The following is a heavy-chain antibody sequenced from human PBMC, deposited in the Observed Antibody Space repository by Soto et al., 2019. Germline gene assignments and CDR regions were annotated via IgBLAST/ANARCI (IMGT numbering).Heavy chain of an antibody. Sequence: PGGSLRLSCAASGFTFSSYSMNWVRQAPGKGLEWVSYISSSSSTIYYADSVKGRFTISRDNAKNSLYLQMNSLRDEDTAVYYCARDFIMGRLAAAGITGWFDPWGQGTLVTVSS. CDR3: ARDFIMGRLAAAGITGWFDP. D-gene: IGHD6-13*01. J-gene: IGHJ5*02. V-gene: IGHV3-48*02. CDR1: GFTFSSYS. CDR2: ISSSSSTI.